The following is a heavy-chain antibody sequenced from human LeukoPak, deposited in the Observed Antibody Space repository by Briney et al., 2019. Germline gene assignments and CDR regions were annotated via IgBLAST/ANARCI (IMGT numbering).Heavy chain of an antibody. V-gene: IGHV3-74*01. CDR2: INSDGSNT. J-gene: IGHJ4*02. Sequence: PGGSLRLSCGVSGFTFSDYWMHWVRQAPGKGLVWVSRINSDGSNTNYAGPVKGRYTISRDNAKNTLYLQMNSLRVEDTAVYYCAKGGSGWYFLYFDYWGQGTLVTVSS. CDR1: GFTFSDYW. CDR3: AKGGSGWYFLYFDY. D-gene: IGHD6-19*01.